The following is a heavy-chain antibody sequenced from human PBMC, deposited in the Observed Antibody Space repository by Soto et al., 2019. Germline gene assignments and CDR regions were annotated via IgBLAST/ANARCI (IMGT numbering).Heavy chain of an antibody. Sequence: GGSLRLSCAASGFTFSSYGMHWVRQAPGKGLEWVAVISYDGSNKYYADSVKGRFTISRDNSKNTLYLQMNSLRAEDTAVYYCAKDKDWNYYFDYWGQGTLVTVSS. CDR3: AKDKDWNYYFDY. CDR2: ISYDGSNK. V-gene: IGHV3-30*18. D-gene: IGHD1-7*01. CDR1: GFTFSSYG. J-gene: IGHJ4*02.